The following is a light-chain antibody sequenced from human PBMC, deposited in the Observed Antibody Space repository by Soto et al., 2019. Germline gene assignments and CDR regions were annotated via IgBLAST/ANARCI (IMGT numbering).Light chain of an antibody. CDR2: LGS. J-gene: IGKJ2*01. Sequence: EIVMPQSPLSLPVTPGEPASISCRSSQSLLHSNGYNYLDWYLQKPGQSPQLLLDLGSNRSSGVPDRFSGSVSGTYFTLKISRVAAEDVGVYYGMQALQTPVTFCHGTKLDIK. V-gene: IGKV2-28*01. CDR1: QSLLHSNGYNY. CDR3: MQALQTPVT.